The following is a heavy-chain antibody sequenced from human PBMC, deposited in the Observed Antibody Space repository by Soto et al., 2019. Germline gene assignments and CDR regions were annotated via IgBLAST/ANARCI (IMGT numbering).Heavy chain of an antibody. D-gene: IGHD3-9*01. CDR1: GFTFTTYY. J-gene: IGHJ4*02. Sequence: GASVKVSCKTSGFTFTTYYIHWVRQAPGQGLEWMGMIGPSGGSTTYAQKFQGRITMTSDMSTSTVYMELSSLRSEDTAVYYCARVPYATTGYYAFWGQGTQVTVSS. CDR3: ARVPYATTGYYAF. CDR2: IGPSGGST. V-gene: IGHV1-46*01.